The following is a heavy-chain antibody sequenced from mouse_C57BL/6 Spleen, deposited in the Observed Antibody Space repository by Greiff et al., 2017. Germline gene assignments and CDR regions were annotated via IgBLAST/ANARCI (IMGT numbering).Heavy chain of an antibody. CDR1: GFTFSDYY. J-gene: IGHJ1*03. CDR2: INYDGSST. V-gene: IGHV5-16*01. D-gene: IGHD1-1*01. Sequence: EVQVVESEGGLVQPGSSMKLSCTASGFTFSDYYMAWVRQVPEKGLEWVANINYDGSSTYYLDSLKSRFIISRDNAKNILYLQMSSLKSEDTATYYCARVLRWYFDVWGTGTTVTVSS. CDR3: ARVLRWYFDV.